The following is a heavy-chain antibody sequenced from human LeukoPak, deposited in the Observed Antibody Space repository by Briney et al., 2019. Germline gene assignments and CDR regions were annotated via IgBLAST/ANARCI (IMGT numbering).Heavy chain of an antibody. CDR3: ARGGPDFWSGYFYYFDY. CDR1: GYTFTGYY. CDR2: INPNSGGT. Sequence: GASVKVSCKASGYTFTGYYMHWVRQAPGQGLEWMGWINPNSGGTNYAQKFQGRVTMTRDTSISTAYMELSRLRSDDTAVYSCARGGPDFWSGYFYYFDYWGQGTLVTVSS. D-gene: IGHD3-3*01. V-gene: IGHV1-2*02. J-gene: IGHJ4*02.